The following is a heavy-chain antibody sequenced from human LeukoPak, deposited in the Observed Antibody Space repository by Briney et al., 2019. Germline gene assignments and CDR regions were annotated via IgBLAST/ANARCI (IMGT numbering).Heavy chain of an antibody. D-gene: IGHD3-16*01. J-gene: IGHJ4*02. CDR1: GFTFSSYA. V-gene: IGHV3-23*01. Sequence: GGSLRLSCAASGFTFSSYAMTWARQAPVKGLEWVSAISGDGTRTYYADSVKGRFTISRDNSKNTLYLEMSSLRVGDTAIYYCAKWPEGAMDYFDYWGQGTLVTVSS. CDR3: AKWPEGAMDYFDY. CDR2: ISGDGTRT.